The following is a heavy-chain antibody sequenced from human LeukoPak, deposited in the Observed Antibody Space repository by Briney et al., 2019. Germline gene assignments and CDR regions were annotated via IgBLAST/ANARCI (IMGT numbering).Heavy chain of an antibody. Sequence: SQTLSLTCAVSGGSISSGGYSWSWIRQPPGKGLEWIGYIYYSGSTYYNPSLKSRVTISVDTSKNQFSLKLSSVTAADTAVYYCARRRTGDYFDYWGQGTLVTVSS. J-gene: IGHJ4*02. CDR2: IYYSGST. D-gene: IGHD7-27*01. CDR1: GGSISSGGYS. V-gene: IGHV4-30-4*08. CDR3: ARRRTGDYFDY.